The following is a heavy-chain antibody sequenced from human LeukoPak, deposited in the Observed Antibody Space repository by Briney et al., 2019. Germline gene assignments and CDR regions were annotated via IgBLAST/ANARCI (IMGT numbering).Heavy chain of an antibody. CDR3: ATYSNWVAGDV. V-gene: IGHV3-7*01. CDR2: IKDDGSEK. D-gene: IGHD6-13*01. J-gene: IGHJ6*02. CDR1: GFSFSESW. Sequence: GGSLRLSCAASGFSFSESWMSWVRQAPEKGLEWVAAIKDDGSEKDYVDSVKGRFTISRDNAKNSLYLQMNSLRVEDTAVYHCATYSNWVAGDVWGQGTTVSVSS.